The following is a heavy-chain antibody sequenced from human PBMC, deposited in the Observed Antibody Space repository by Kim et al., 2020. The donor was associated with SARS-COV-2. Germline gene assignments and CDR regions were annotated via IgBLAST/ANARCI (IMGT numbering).Heavy chain of an antibody. CDR3: ARDWLTNRNSGSYYTVPHI. J-gene: IGHJ3*02. D-gene: IGHD1-26*01. CDR1: GFTFSSYW. Sequence: GGSLRLSCAASGFTFSSYWMSWVRQAPGKGLEWVANIKQDGSEKYYVDSVKGRFIISRDNAKNSLYLQMNSLRAEDTAVYYCARDWLTNRNSGSYYTVPHIWGQGTMVTVSS. V-gene: IGHV3-7*01. CDR2: IKQDGSEK.